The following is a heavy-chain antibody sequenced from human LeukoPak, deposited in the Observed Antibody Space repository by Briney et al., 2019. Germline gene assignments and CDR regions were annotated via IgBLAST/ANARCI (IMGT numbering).Heavy chain of an antibody. V-gene: IGHV3-30*18. D-gene: IGHD3-22*01. CDR3: AKGAYYYDSRGSDY. CDR1: GFTFSSYW. Sequence: GGSLRLSCAASGFTFSSYWMSWVRQAPGKGLEWVAVISYDGSNKYYADSVKGRFTISRDNSKNTLYLQMNSLRAEDTAVYYCAKGAYYYDSRGSDYWGQGTLVTVSS. CDR2: ISYDGSNK. J-gene: IGHJ4*02.